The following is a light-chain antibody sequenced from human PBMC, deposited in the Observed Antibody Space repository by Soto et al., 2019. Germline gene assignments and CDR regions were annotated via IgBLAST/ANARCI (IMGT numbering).Light chain of an antibody. V-gene: IGKV3-20*01. CDR1: QSVSSSY. CDR3: QQYGSSPSYT. Sequence: ESVLTQSPGTLSLSPGERATLSCRASQSVSSSYLAWYQQKPGQAPRLLIYGASSRATGIPDRFSGSGSGKDFTLTISRLEPEDFAVYYCQQYGSSPSYTFGQGTKLEIK. CDR2: GAS. J-gene: IGKJ2*01.